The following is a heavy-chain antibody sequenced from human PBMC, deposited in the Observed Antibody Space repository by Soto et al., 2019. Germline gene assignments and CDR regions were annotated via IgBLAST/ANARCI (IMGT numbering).Heavy chain of an antibody. CDR2: VHHSVTT. J-gene: IGHJ1*01. D-gene: IGHD6-13*01. V-gene: IGHV4-39*02. CDR3: ARDTSSTSLRAEYFQF. Sequence: SETLSLTCDVSGGPVGYTSFYWGWLRQSPGKGLEWIGSVHHSVTTYYNPSLKGRVTISMDTSKNQFSLRLTSVTAADTAVYYCARDTSSTSLRAEYFQFWGQGTQVPSPQ. CDR1: GGPVGYTSFY.